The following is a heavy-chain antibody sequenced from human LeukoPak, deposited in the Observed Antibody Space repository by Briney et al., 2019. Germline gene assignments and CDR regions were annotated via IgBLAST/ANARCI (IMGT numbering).Heavy chain of an antibody. Sequence: GASVKVSCKASGYTFTSYDINWVRQATGQGLEWMGWMNPNSGNTGYAQKFQGRVTITRNTSISTAYMELSSLRSEDTAVYYCARGGGPAAPYYYYMDVWGKGTTVTVSS. CDR2: MNPNSGNT. CDR3: ARGGGPAAPYYYYMDV. J-gene: IGHJ6*03. D-gene: IGHD2-2*01. V-gene: IGHV1-8*03. CDR1: GYTFTSYD.